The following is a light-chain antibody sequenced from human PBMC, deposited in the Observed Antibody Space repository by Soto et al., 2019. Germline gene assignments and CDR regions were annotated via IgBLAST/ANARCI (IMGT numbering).Light chain of an antibody. CDR3: QQRSNWPRT. J-gene: IGKJ1*01. V-gene: IGKV3-11*01. Sequence: EIRLTQSPATLSLSPGERATLSCRASQSVSSYLAWYQQKPGQAPRLLIYDASNRATGIPARFSGSGSGTDFTLTISSLEPEDFAVYYCQQRSNWPRTFGQGTKVDI. CDR2: DAS. CDR1: QSVSSY.